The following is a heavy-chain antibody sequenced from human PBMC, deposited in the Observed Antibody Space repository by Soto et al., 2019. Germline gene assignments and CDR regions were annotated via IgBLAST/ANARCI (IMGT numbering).Heavy chain of an antibody. CDR3: AGTWELGYYYRLDV. J-gene: IGHJ6*02. Sequence: SETLSLTCTVSGGSISSYYWSWIRQPPGKGLEWIGYIYYSGSTNYNPSLKSRVTISVDTSKNQFSLKLSSVTAADTAVYYCAGTWELGYYYRLDVWGQGTTVTVSS. CDR1: GGSISSYY. V-gene: IGHV4-59*01. D-gene: IGHD1-26*01. CDR2: IYYSGST.